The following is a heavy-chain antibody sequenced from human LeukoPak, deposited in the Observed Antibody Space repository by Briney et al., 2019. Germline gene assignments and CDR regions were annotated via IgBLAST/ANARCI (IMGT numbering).Heavy chain of an antibody. CDR2: ISWNSGSI. D-gene: IGHD6-19*01. J-gene: IGHJ4*02. Sequence: GRSLRLSCAASGFTYDDYAMHWVWQAPGKGLEWVSGISWNSGSIGYADSAKGRFTISRDNAKNSLYLQMNSLRAEDTALYYCAKATSAGYSSGWDDNAIDYWGQGTLVTVSS. V-gene: IGHV3-9*01. CDR3: AKATSAGYSSGWDDNAIDY. CDR1: GFTYDDYA.